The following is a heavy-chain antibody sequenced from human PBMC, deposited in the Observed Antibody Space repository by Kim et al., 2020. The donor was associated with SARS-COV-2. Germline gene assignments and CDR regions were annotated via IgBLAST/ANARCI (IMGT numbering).Heavy chain of an antibody. Sequence: SETLSLTCPVTGCSISSSSYYWGWIRQPPGKGLEWIGSIYYSGSTYYNPSLKSRVTISVDTSKNQFSLKLSSVTAADTAVYYCARHKFKGGSQGLFDYWGQGTLVTVSS. CDR2: IYYSGST. CDR3: ARHKFKGGSQGLFDY. V-gene: IGHV4-39*01. J-gene: IGHJ4*02. CDR1: GCSISSSSYY. D-gene: IGHD1-26*01.